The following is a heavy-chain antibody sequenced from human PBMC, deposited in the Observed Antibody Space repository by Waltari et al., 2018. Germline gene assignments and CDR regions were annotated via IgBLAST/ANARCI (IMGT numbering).Heavy chain of an antibody. CDR2: INHSGST. D-gene: IGHD3-10*01. CDR3: ARGRATLYYDGSGSYDRLDY. CDR1: GGSFSGYY. J-gene: IGHJ4*02. Sequence: QVQLQQWGAGLLQPSETLSLTCAAYGGSFSGYYWSWIREPPGTGLEWIGEINHSGSTNDTPSLKSRVTISVDTSNNQFSLKLSSVTAADTAVYYCARGRATLYYDGSGSYDRLDYWGQGTLVTVSS. V-gene: IGHV4-34*01.